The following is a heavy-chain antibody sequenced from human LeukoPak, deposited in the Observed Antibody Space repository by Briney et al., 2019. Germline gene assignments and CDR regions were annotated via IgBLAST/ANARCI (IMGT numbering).Heavy chain of an antibody. CDR1: GGSISSGGYY. CDR3: ARDTPGRPDIVNDAIDI. Sequence: SETLSLTCTVSGGSISSGGYYWSWIRQHPGKGLEWIGYIYYSGSTYYNPSLKSRVTISVDTSKNQFSLKLSSVTAADTAVYYCARDTPGRPDIVNDAIDIWGQGTMVTVSS. D-gene: IGHD2-15*01. J-gene: IGHJ3*02. V-gene: IGHV4-31*03. CDR2: IYYSGST.